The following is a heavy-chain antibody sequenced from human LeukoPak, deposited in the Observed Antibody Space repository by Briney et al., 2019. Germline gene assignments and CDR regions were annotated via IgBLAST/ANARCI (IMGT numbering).Heavy chain of an antibody. D-gene: IGHD1-26*01. CDR1: GFTFSSSA. V-gene: IGHV3-23*01. J-gene: IGHJ4*02. CDR3: AKDQRWESPHYLGS. Sequence: GGSLRLSCAASGFTFSSSAMSWVRQVPGKGLEWVSGISASGGSTYYADSVRGRFTISRDNSKNTLYVQMNSLRDEDTAVCYCAKDQRWESPHYLGSWGQGTLVTVSS. CDR2: ISASGGST.